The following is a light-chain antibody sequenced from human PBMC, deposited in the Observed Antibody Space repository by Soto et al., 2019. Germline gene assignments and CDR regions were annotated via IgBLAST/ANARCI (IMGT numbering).Light chain of an antibody. Sequence: HSALTQPASVSASPGQSITISCTGTSSDVGGSDFVSWYQQHPGKPPKLIIYDVATRPSGVSNRFSGSKSGSTASLIISRLQTEDEADYYCVSFTSSTTYVFGSGTQLTVL. CDR2: DVA. J-gene: IGLJ1*01. CDR3: VSFTSSTTYV. CDR1: SSDVGGSDF. V-gene: IGLV2-14*03.